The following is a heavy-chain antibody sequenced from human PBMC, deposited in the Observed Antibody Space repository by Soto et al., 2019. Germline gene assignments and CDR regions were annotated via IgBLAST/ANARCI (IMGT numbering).Heavy chain of an antibody. Sequence: GGSLRLSCAASGFTISTFAMTWVRQAPGKGLESVCGMTGSGATIHYADSVRGRFTISKDNSKNVLFLQMDYLRDEDTAIYYCAKDAVSNDGLWLLDSWGQGTLVTVSS. D-gene: IGHD2-21*01. V-gene: IGHV3-23*01. CDR3: AKDAVSNDGLWLLDS. CDR1: GFTISTFA. CDR2: MTGSGATI. J-gene: IGHJ4*02.